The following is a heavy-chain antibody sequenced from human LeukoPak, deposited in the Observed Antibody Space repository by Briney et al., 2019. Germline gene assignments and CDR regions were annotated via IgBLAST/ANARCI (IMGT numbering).Heavy chain of an antibody. CDR2: ISYSGST. D-gene: IGHD3-22*01. CDR1: GGSISSGDCF. V-gene: IGHV4-30-4*01. Sequence: SETLSLTCTVSGGSISSGDCFWSWIRQPPGKGLEWIGYISYSGSTYYNPSLKSRVAISVDTCKNQFSLKLSSVTAADTAVYYCARVYDSSAYYGYYFDYWGQGTLVTVSS. CDR3: ARVYDSSAYYGYYFDY. J-gene: IGHJ4*02.